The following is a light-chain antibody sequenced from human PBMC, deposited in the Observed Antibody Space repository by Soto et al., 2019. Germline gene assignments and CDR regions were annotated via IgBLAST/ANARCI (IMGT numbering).Light chain of an antibody. CDR1: SSNIGAGYD. V-gene: IGLV1-40*01. CDR2: DNP. Sequence: QSVLTQPPSVSGAPGQRVTISCTGSSSNIGAGYDVHWYQQPPGTAPKLLIYDNPNRPSGAPGRFSGSKSGTSAPLAITGLPAEDEADYYSQSSSRNGDRVFGGGTQLTVL. CDR3: QSSSRNGDRV. J-gene: IGLJ2*01.